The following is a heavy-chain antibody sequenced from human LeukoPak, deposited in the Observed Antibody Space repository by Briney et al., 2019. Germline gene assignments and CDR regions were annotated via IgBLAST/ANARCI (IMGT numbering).Heavy chain of an antibody. Sequence: SETLSLTCTVSGGSISSYYWSWIRQPPGKGLEWIGYIYYTGSTNYNPALKSRVTISVDTAKNQFSLKLSSVTAADTAVYYCARELGFSAFDIWGQGTMVTVSS. CDR2: IYYTGST. CDR3: ARELGFSAFDI. J-gene: IGHJ3*02. V-gene: IGHV4-59*01. D-gene: IGHD7-27*01. CDR1: GGSISSYY.